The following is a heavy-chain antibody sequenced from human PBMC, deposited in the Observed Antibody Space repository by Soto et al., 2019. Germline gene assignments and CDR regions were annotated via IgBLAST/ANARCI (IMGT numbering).Heavy chain of an antibody. CDR3: AKEFWSGPFDY. CDR2: IWSDGSNK. Sequence: ESGGGVVQPGRSLRLSCAASGFTFSSYGMHWVRQAPGKGLEWVAIIWSDGSNKYYADSVKGRFTISRDNSKNTLYLQVNSLRAEDTAVYYCAKEFWSGPFDYWGQGTLVTVSP. D-gene: IGHD3-3*01. J-gene: IGHJ4*02. V-gene: IGHV3-33*06. CDR1: GFTFSSYG.